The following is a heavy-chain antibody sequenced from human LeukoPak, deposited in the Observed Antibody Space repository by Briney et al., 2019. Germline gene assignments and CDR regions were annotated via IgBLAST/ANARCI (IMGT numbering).Heavy chain of an antibody. V-gene: IGHV4-61*02. Sequence: PSETLSLTCTVSGGSISSGSYYWSWIRQPAGKGLEWIGRIYTSGSTNYNPSLKSRVTISVDTSKNQFSLKLSSVTAADTAVYYCASAEVVYYGSGSYYLNDYWGQGCLVTVSS. CDR1: GGSISSGSYY. D-gene: IGHD3-10*01. CDR3: ASAEVVYYGSGSYYLNDY. CDR2: IYTSGST. J-gene: IGHJ4*02.